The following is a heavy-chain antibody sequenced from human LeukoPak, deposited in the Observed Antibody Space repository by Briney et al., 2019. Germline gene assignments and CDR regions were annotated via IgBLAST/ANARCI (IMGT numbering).Heavy chain of an antibody. J-gene: IGHJ5*02. Sequence: GGSLRLSCAASGFIVSSNYMSWVRQAPGKGLEWVSVIYTGGNTYYADFAKGRFIISRDNSKNTLYLQMNNLRVEDTAVYYCAGHDWFDPWGQGTLVTVSS. CDR3: AGHDWFDP. CDR2: IYTGGNT. CDR1: GFIVSSNY. V-gene: IGHV3-53*01.